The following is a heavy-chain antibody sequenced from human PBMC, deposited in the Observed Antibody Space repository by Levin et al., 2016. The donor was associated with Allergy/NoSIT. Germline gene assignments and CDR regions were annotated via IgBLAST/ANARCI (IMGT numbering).Heavy chain of an antibody. V-gene: IGHV3-33*01. Sequence: GGSLRLSCEASGYSFSTYAMHWVRQVAGKGLEWVAVIWSDGINKYYLDSVKGRFSISRDNVKNTVYLQMNSLTAEDTAVYYCAPTIIVPGTLDYWGQGTQVTVSS. D-gene: IGHD3-22*01. CDR2: IWSDGINK. CDR3: APTIIVPGTLDY. CDR1: GYSFSTYA. J-gene: IGHJ4*02.